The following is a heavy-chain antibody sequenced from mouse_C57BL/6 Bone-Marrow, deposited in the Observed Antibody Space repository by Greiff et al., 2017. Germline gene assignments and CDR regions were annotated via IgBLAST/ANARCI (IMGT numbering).Heavy chain of an antibody. CDR2: IDPSDSYT. D-gene: IGHD2-1*01. Sequence: QVQLQQSGAELVRPGTSVKLSCKASGYTFTSYWMHWVKQRPGQGLEWIGVIDPSDSYTNYNQKFKGKATLTVDTSSSTAYMQLSSLTSEDSAVYYCARFGNYYAMDYWGQGTSVTVSS. CDR3: ARFGNYYAMDY. CDR1: GYTFTSYW. J-gene: IGHJ4*01. V-gene: IGHV1-59*01.